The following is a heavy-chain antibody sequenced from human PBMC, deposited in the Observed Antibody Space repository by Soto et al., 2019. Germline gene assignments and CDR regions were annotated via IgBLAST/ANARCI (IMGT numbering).Heavy chain of an antibody. CDR3: ARGQTNIWYFDH. V-gene: IGHV4-59*02. CDR1: GGSGSGYH. CDR2: IYHSGPT. Sequence: QVQLQESGPRLVKPSETLSLTCTVSGGSGSGYHWNWVRQPPGKTLEWIGPIYHSGPTNYNPSLKSRIXIXIYXSKNQFSLKMNSVTAADTAVYYCARGQTNIWYFDHWGQGTLVTVSS. J-gene: IGHJ4*02.